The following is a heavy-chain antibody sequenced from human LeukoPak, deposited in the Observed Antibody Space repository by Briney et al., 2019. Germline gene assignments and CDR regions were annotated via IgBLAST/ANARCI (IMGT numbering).Heavy chain of an antibody. Sequence: GGSLRLSCAASGFTFSDYYMSWIRQAPGKGLEWGSYISSSGSTIYYADSVKGRFTISRDNAKNSLYLQMNSLRAEDTAVYYCARVPRATYYYYGMDVWGQGTTVTVSS. V-gene: IGHV3-11*01. J-gene: IGHJ6*02. CDR3: ARVPRATYYYYGMDV. CDR1: GFTFSDYY. CDR2: ISSSGSTI.